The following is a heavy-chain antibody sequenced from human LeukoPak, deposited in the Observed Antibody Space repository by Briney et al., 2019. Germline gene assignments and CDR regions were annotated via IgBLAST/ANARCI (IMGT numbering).Heavy chain of an antibody. CDR2: ISNSGGNT. V-gene: IGHV3-23*01. J-gene: IGHJ4*02. CDR1: GFTFGSYA. D-gene: IGHD4-17*01. CDR3: ARIATVTTSLY. Sequence: GGSLRLSCAASGFTFGSYAMSWVRQSPGKGLEWVSVISNSGGNTYYADSVKGRFTISRDNSKNTLYLQMNSVRAEDTPLYYCARIATVTTSLYWGQGTLVTVSS.